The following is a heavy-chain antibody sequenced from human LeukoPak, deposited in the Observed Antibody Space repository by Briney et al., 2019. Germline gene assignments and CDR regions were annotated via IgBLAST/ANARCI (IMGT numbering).Heavy chain of an antibody. CDR3: TRDSGTYNWFDP. CDR1: GFTFSGSA. Sequence: RGSLKLSCAASGFTFSGSAIHWVRQSSGKGLEWVGQIDKKDKGYATATAYAASVKGRFTISRDDSINTAYLQMKSLKTEDTALYYCTRDSGTYNWFDPWGQGTLVTVSS. D-gene: IGHD1-26*01. CDR2: IDKKDKGYATAT. J-gene: IGHJ5*02. V-gene: IGHV3-73*01.